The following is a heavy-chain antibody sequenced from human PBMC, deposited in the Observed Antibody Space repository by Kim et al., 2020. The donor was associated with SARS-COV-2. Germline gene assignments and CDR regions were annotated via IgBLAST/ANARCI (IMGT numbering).Heavy chain of an antibody. CDR1: GFTFRSYS. CDR2: ISSNSTYI. D-gene: IGHD1-20*01. V-gene: IGHV3-21*01. Sequence: GGSLRLSCAVSGFTFRSYSMNWVRQAPGKGLEWVSYISSNSTYINFADSVKGRFTISRDNAKNSLYLQMNSLRPEDTAVYYCARSGISPRGMDVWGPGTT. J-gene: IGHJ6*02. CDR3: ARSGISPRGMDV.